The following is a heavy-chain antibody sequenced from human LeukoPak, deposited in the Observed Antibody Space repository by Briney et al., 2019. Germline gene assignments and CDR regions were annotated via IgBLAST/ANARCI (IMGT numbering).Heavy chain of an antibody. J-gene: IGHJ4*02. CDR3: ARTSYCGGDCLDY. V-gene: IGHV1-69*13. CDR2: IIPIFGTA. CDR1: VGTFIIYA. D-gene: IGHD2-21*02. Sequence: SVTVSFKSSVGTFIIYAISWVRPARGQGGGGMGGIIPIFGTANYAQKFQGRVTITAGESTSTAYMELSSLRSEDTAVYYCARTSYCGGDCLDYWGQGTLVTVSS.